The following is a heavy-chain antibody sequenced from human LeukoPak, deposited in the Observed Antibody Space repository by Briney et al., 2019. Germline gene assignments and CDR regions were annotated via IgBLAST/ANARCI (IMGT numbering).Heavy chain of an antibody. V-gene: IGHV1-69*05. J-gene: IGHJ4*02. Sequence: SVKVSCKASGGTFSSYAISWVRQAPGQGLEWMGRIIPIFGTANYAQKFQGRVTITTDESTSTAYMELSSLRSEDTAVYYCATERPVGTGTTDSWGQGTLVTVSS. CDR1: GGTFSSYA. D-gene: IGHD1-1*01. CDR2: IIPIFGTA. CDR3: ATERPVGTGTTDS.